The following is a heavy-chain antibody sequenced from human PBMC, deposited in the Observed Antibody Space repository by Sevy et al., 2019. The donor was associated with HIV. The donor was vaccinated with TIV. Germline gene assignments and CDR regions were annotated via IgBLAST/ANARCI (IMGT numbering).Heavy chain of an antibody. D-gene: IGHD3-9*01. CDR3: ARERGSNILTLGLDF. J-gene: IGHJ4*02. Sequence: SETLSLTCTVSAGSISSDSYFWNWIRQPAGKGLEWIGRIHASGITIYNPSLKSRVTMSVDKSKSQFSLRLTSVTAADSAVYFCARERGSNILTLGLDFWGQGSLVTVSS. V-gene: IGHV4-61*02. CDR2: IHASGIT. CDR1: AGSISSDSYF.